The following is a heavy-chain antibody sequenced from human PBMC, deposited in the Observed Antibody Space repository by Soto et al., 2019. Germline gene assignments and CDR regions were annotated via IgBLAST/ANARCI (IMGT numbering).Heavy chain of an antibody. CDR2: IYYSGST. J-gene: IGHJ6*03. D-gene: IGHD2-15*01. Sequence: PSETLSLTCTVSGGSISSSSYYWGWIRQPPGKGLDWIGSIYYSGSTYYNPSLKSRVTISVDTSKNQFSLKLSSVTAADTAVYYCARGGCSGGSCYTDYYYYMDVWGKGTTVTVSS. V-gene: IGHV4-39*01. CDR1: GGSISSSSYY. CDR3: ARGGCSGGSCYTDYYYYMDV.